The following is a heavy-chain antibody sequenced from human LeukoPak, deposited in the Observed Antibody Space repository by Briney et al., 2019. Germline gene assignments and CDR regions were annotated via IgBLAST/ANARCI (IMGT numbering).Heavy chain of an antibody. CDR2: LKHDGSDP. J-gene: IGHJ4*02. D-gene: IGHD4-17*01. V-gene: IGHV3-74*01. CDR3: ARDGSTGPVTAYLDY. Sequence: GGSLRLSCLASGFTFGSHAMHWVRQAPGEGLVWVSRLKHDGSDPSYADSVKGRFTISRDSAKNTLYLQMSSLRAEDTAVYYCARDGSTGPVTAYLDYWGQGTPVTVSS. CDR1: GFTFGSHA.